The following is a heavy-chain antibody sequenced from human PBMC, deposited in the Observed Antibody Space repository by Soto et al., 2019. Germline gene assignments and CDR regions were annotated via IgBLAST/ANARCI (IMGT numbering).Heavy chain of an antibody. Sequence: EVQLLESGGGLVQPGGSLRLSCAASGFGFGGFAMNWVRQAPGKGLEWVSAIRGTGDTTHYADSVKGRFTISRDNSKNILYLQMNSLRAEDTAVYYCAKENGILGANWGIFQSWGQGTLVTASS. CDR2: IRGTGDTT. D-gene: IGHD7-27*01. CDR1: GFGFGGFA. CDR3: AKENGILGANWGIFQS. J-gene: IGHJ5*02. V-gene: IGHV3-23*01.